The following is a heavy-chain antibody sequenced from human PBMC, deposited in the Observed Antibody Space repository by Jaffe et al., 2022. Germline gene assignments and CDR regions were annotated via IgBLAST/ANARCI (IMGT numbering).Heavy chain of an antibody. D-gene: IGHD2-2*01. CDR2: IDPNSGDT. Sequence: QVQLVQSGAEVKKPGASVKVSCKASGFTFTAYYMHWVRQAPGQGLEWMGWIDPNSGDTNYAQKFQGRVTMTRDTSISTAYMEVSRLRSDDTAVYFCARDLMRVLPAVGFDYWGQGTLVTVSS. J-gene: IGHJ4*02. CDR3: ARDLMRVLPAVGFDY. CDR1: GFTFTAYY. V-gene: IGHV1-2*02.